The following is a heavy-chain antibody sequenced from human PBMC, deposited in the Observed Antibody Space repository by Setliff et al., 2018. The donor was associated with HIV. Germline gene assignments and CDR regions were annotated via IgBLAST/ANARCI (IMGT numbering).Heavy chain of an antibody. J-gene: IGHJ1*01. CDR2: VYYTGTS. CDR1: GVSVSSGGYY. Sequence: LSLTCTVSGVSVSSGGYYWSWIRQHPGKGLGWIGYVYYTGTSYFNPPLKSRITISVDTSKNHFSLKLGFVTAADTAVYYCARGESTTWDLAEYFQHWGHGTLVTVS. CDR3: ARGESTTWDLAEYFQH. D-gene: IGHD2-2*01. V-gene: IGHV4-31*03.